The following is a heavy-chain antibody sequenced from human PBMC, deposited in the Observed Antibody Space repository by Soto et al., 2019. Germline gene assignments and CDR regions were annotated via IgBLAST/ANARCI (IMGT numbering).Heavy chain of an antibody. CDR1: GYTFTSYD. CDR3: ARGINYYDSGDDAFDI. V-gene: IGHV1-8*01. J-gene: IGHJ3*02. D-gene: IGHD3-10*01. Sequence: QVQLVQSGAEVKKPGASVKVSCKDSGYTFTSYDINWVRQATGQGLEWMGWMNPNSGNTGYAQKFQGRVTMTRNTSISTAYMELSSLRSEDTAVYYCARGINYYDSGDDAFDIWGQGTMVTVSS. CDR2: MNPNSGNT.